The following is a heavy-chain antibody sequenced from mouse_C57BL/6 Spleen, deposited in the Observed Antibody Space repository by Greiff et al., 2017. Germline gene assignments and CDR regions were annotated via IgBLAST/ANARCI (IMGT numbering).Heavy chain of an antibody. Sequence: QVQLQQSDAELVKPGASVKISCKVSGYTFTDHTIHWMKQRPEQGLEWIGSIYPRDGSTTYNEKFKGKAILTADKSSSTAYMQLNSLPSEDSAVYFCAIDYGCRTDYWGQGTTLTVSS. V-gene: IGHV1-78*01. CDR2: IYPRDGST. J-gene: IGHJ2*01. CDR1: GYTFTDHT. CDR3: AIDYGCRTDY. D-gene: IGHD1-1*01.